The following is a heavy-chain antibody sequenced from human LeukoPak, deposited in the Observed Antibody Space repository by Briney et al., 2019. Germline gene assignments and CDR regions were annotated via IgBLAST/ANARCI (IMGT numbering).Heavy chain of an antibody. Sequence: GGSLRLSCAASGFTFRTSGMNWVRQAPGKGLEWVSYISSSGTTISYAQSVKGRFTITRDNAQNSLYLQMNSLRAEDTAVYYCARGLEYSSSSAVGSYDYWGQGTLVTVSS. D-gene: IGHD6-6*01. CDR2: ISSSGTTI. J-gene: IGHJ4*02. V-gene: IGHV3-48*01. CDR1: GFTFRTSG. CDR3: ARGLEYSSSSAVGSYDY.